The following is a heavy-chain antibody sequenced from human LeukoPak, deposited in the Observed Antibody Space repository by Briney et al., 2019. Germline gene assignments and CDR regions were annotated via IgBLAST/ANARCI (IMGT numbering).Heavy chain of an antibody. D-gene: IGHD3-22*01. CDR3: ARGDSSGYSY. CDR1: GGTFSSYA. V-gene: IGHV1-69*05. Sequence: SVKVSCEASGGTFSSYAISWVRQAPGQGLEWMGRIIPIFGTANYAQKFQGRVTITTDESTSTAYMELSSLRSEDTAVYYCARGDSSGYSYWGQGTLVTVSS. CDR2: IIPIFGTA. J-gene: IGHJ4*02.